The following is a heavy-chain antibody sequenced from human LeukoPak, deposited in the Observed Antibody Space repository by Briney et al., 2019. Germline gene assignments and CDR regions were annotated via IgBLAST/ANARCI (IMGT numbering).Heavy chain of an antibody. D-gene: IGHD6-19*01. CDR1: GFTFSSYA. CDR2: ISGSGGST. Sequence: GGSLRLSCAASGFTFSSYAMIWVRQAPGKGLEWVSTISGSGGSTYYADSVKGRFTISRDNSKNTLYLQMNSLRAEDTAVYYCAKGAVAGNYYYYGMDVWGQGNTVTVSS. J-gene: IGHJ6*02. V-gene: IGHV3-23*01. CDR3: AKGAVAGNYYYYGMDV.